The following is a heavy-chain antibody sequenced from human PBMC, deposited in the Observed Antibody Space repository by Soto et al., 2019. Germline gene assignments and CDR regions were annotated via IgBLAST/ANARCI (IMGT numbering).Heavy chain of an antibody. J-gene: IGHJ5*02. V-gene: IGHV3-21*01. CDR1: GFTFSSYS. CDR2: ISSSSSYI. CDR3: ARERTTTVTPNWFDP. Sequence: GGSLRLSCAASGFTFSSYSMNWVRQAPGKGLEWVSSISSSSSYIYYADSVKGRFTISRDNAKNSLYLQMNSLRAEDTAVYYCARERTTTVTPNWFDPWGQGTLVTVSS. D-gene: IGHD4-4*01.